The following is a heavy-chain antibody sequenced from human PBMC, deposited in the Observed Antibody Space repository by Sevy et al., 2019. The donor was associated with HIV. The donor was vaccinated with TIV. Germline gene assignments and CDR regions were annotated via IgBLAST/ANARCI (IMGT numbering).Heavy chain of an antibody. V-gene: IGHV3-30-3*01. Sequence: GGSLRLSCAASGFTLSSYAMHWVRQAPGKGLEWVAVISDDGTNKYYADSVKGRFTISRDNSKKILYVQMNSLRGEDTAVYYCARDQHDYAGNVRTGWFDPWGQGALVTVSS. J-gene: IGHJ5*02. CDR1: GFTLSSYA. CDR2: ISDDGTNK. D-gene: IGHD4-17*01. CDR3: ARDQHDYAGNVRTGWFDP.